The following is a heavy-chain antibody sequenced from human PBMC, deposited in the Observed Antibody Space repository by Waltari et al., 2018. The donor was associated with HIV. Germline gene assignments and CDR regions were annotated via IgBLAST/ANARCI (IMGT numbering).Heavy chain of an antibody. CDR3: ARGGETGSGSYYTPYYYYGMDV. V-gene: IGHV1-18*01. CDR1: GYTFTSYG. D-gene: IGHD3-10*01. CDR2: ISAYNGNT. Sequence: QVQLVQSGAEVKKPGASVKVSCKASGYTFTSYGISWVRQAPGQGLEWMGWISAYNGNTNYAQKLQGRVTMTTDTSTSTAYMELRSLRSDDTAVYYCARGGETGSGSYYTPYYYYGMDVWGQGTTVTVSS. J-gene: IGHJ6*02.